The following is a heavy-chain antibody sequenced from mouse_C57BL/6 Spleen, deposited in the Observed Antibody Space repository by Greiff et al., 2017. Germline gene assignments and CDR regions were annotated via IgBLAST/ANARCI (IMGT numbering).Heavy chain of an antibody. Sequence: QVQLQQPGTELVKPGASVKLSCKASGYTFTSYWMHWVKQRPGQGLEWIGNINPSNGGTNYNEKFKSKATLTVDKSSSTAYMQLSSLTSEDSAVYYCAREEVYYYGSSQFDYWGQGTTLTVSS. CDR3: AREEVYYYGSSQFDY. CDR1: GYTFTSYW. J-gene: IGHJ2*01. V-gene: IGHV1-53*01. D-gene: IGHD1-1*01. CDR2: INPSNGGT.